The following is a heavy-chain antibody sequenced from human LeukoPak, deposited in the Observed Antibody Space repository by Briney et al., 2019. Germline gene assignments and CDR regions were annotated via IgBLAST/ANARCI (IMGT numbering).Heavy chain of an antibody. D-gene: IGHD6-6*01. CDR1: GFTFSSYA. J-gene: IGHJ5*02. V-gene: IGHV3-23*01. CDR3: GKAVPTIAARLCWFDP. CDR2: ISGSGGST. Sequence: GGSLRLSRAASGFTFSSYAMSWVRQAPGKGLEWVSAISGSGGSTYYADSVKGRFTISRDNSKNTLYLQMNSLRAEDTAVYYCGKAVPTIAARLCWFDPWGQGTLVTVSS.